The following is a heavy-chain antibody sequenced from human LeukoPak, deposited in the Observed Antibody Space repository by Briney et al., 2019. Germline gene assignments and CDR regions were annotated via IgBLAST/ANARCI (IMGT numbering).Heavy chain of an antibody. J-gene: IGHJ5*02. Sequence: SETLSLTCTVSGGSISTTNYYWGWIRQPPGRDLEWIGSIYSSGNTYYNPSLESRVTISVDKSKNQLSLKLPSAPAADTSVYYCARHSGLRSPFDPWGQGTLVTVSS. CDR1: GGSISTTNYY. CDR3: ARHSGLRSPFDP. V-gene: IGHV4-39*01. CDR2: IYSSGNT. D-gene: IGHD3-3*01.